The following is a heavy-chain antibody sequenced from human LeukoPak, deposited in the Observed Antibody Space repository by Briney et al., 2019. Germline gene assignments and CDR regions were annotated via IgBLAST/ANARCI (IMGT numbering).Heavy chain of an antibody. CDR1: GFTFSGYY. J-gene: IGHJ4*02. D-gene: IGHD1-14*01. CDR2: IGSSSTYT. Sequence: PGGSLRLSCAASGFTFSGYYMSWVRQAPGKGLEWVSCIGSSSTYTNYADSVKGRFTISRDNAKNSLYLQMDGLRAEDTAVYYCAREDPLGRYYFDYWGQGTLVTVSS. V-gene: IGHV3-11*05. CDR3: AREDPLGRYYFDY.